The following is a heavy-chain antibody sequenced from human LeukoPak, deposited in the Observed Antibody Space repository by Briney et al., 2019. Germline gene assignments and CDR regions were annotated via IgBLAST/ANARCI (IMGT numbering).Heavy chain of an antibody. CDR3: ARAGGDRFDY. V-gene: IGHV4-59*01. J-gene: IGHJ4*02. Sequence: SETLSLTCTVSGVSISTYYWSWIRQPPGKGLEWIGYVYYGGITHYNPSLKSRVTITLDTSKNQFSLKLTSVTAADTAVYYCARAGGDRFDYWGQGSLVTVSS. CDR1: GVSISTYY. D-gene: IGHD4-17*01. CDR2: VYYGGIT.